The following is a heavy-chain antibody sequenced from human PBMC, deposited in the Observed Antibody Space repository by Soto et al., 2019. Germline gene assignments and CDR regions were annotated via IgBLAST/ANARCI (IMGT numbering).Heavy chain of an antibody. J-gene: IGHJ4*02. Sequence: GGSLRLSCAASGFTFSSYAMHWVRQAPGKGLEGVAVISYDGSNKYYADSVKGRFTISRDNSKNTLYLQMNSLRAEDTAVYYCARATGIVDYWGQGTLVTVSS. CDR2: ISYDGSNK. CDR3: ARATGIVDY. D-gene: IGHD1-1*01. V-gene: IGHV3-30-3*01. CDR1: GFTFSSYA.